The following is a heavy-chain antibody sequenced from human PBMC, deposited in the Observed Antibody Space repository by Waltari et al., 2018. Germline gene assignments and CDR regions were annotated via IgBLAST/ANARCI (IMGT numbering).Heavy chain of an antibody. J-gene: IGHJ2*01. CDR2: IIPILGIA. D-gene: IGHD5-12*01. CDR1: GGTFSSYT. CDR3: ATPGPVATITVWYFDL. V-gene: IGHV1-69*02. Sequence: QVQLVQSGAEVKKPGSSVKVSCKASGGTFSSYTISWVRQAPGQGLEWMGRIIPILGIANYAQKFQGRVTITADKSTSTAYMELSSLRSEDTAVYYCATPGPVATITVWYFDLWGRGTLVTVSS.